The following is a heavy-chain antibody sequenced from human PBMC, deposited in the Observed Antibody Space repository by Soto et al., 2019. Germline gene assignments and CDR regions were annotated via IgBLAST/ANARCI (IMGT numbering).Heavy chain of an antibody. Sequence: EVNLLESGGGLVQPGGSLRLSCAASGFTFRNYGMNWVRQAPGKGLEWVSTISVSGGSTYYADSVKGRFTISRDNSKNTLYLQMNSLRAEDTALYYCAKGDFWSGETDYYYYGMDVWGQGTTVTVSS. D-gene: IGHD3-3*01. CDR1: GFTFRNYG. CDR3: AKGDFWSGETDYYYYGMDV. V-gene: IGHV3-23*01. CDR2: ISVSGGST. J-gene: IGHJ6*02.